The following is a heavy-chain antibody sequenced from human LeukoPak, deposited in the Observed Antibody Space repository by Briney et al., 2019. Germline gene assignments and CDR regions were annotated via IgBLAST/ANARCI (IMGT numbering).Heavy chain of an antibody. J-gene: IGHJ4*02. Sequence: GGSLRLSCVASGLPIADFAMPWVRQAPGQGLEWVSLISGDGVSTFYADSVKGRFSISRDNSKNSLSLEMNSLRTEDTAMYYCARESGKFDYWGQGTLVAVSS. CDR2: ISGDGVST. CDR3: ARESGKFDY. CDR1: GLPIADFA. V-gene: IGHV3-43*02.